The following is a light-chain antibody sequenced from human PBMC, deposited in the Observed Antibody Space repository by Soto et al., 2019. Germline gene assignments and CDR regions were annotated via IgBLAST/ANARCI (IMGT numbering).Light chain of an antibody. CDR3: QQLQTYPIT. Sequence: DIQLTQSPAFLSASVGDRVTITCRASQGVSGYLAWYQQKPGKAHKXLIYGASTLQSGVPSRFRGSGSGTEFTIKISSLQPEDCERYYGQQLQTYPITFGQGTRLEIK. CDR2: GAS. J-gene: IGKJ5*01. CDR1: QGVSGY. V-gene: IGKV1-9*01.